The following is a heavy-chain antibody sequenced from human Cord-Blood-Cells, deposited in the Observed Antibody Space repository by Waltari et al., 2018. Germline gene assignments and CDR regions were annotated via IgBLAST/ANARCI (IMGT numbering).Heavy chain of an antibody. CDR1: GGSFSGYY. J-gene: IGHJ1*01. CDR2: INHSVST. CDR3: ARGGDIVVVPAAIAYFQH. D-gene: IGHD2-2*02. Sequence: QVQLQQWGAGLLKPSETLSLTCAVYGGSFSGYYWSWIRQPPGKGLEWIGEINHSVSTNYNPSLKSRVTISVDTSKNHFSLKLSSVTAADTAVYYCARGGDIVVVPAAIAYFQHWGQGTLVTVSS. V-gene: IGHV4-34*01.